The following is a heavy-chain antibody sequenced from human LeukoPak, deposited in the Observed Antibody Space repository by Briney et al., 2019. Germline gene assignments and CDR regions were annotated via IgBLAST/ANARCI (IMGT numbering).Heavy chain of an antibody. J-gene: IGHJ6*03. V-gene: IGHV3-69-1*01. CDR1: GFTFSDYR. D-gene: IGHD3-22*01. CDR2: ISSDSDT. Sequence: PGGSLRLSCAASGFTFSDYRMSWVRQAPGKGLEGVASISSDSDTYYSDSMKGRFTISRDNARNSLYLRMNSLRAEDTAVYYCARAEQSFAEYSYDSTGMFRQNYYYMDVWGKGTAVTVSS. CDR3: ARAEQSFAEYSYDSTGMFRQNYYYMDV.